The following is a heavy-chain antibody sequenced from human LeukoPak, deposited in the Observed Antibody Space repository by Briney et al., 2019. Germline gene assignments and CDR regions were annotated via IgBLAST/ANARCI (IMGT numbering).Heavy chain of an antibody. V-gene: IGHV3-21*04. J-gene: IGHJ4*02. CDR3: AKRGVVIRVILVGFHKEAYYFDS. Sequence: GGSLRLSCAASGFTFSSYSMNWVRQAPGKGLEWVSSISSRSSYRYYAGSVKGRFTISRESAWNSLSLQMNSLRAEDTAVYFCAKRGVVIRVILVGFHKEAYYFDSWGQGALVTVSS. CDR1: GFTFSSYS. CDR2: ISSRSSYR. D-gene: IGHD3-22*01.